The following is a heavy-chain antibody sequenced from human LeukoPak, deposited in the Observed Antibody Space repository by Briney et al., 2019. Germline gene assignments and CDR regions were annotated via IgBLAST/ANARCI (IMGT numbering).Heavy chain of an antibody. CDR2: IYYSGST. J-gene: IGHJ4*02. CDR3: ARFQVVPAAMAGSFDY. D-gene: IGHD2-2*01. V-gene: IGHV4-39*07. Sequence: PSETLSLTCTVSGGSISSSSYYWGWIRQPPGKGLEWIGSIYYSGSTYYNPSLKSRVTISVDTSKNQFSLKLSSVTAADTAVYYCARFQVVPAAMAGSFDYWGQGTLVTVSS. CDR1: GGSISSSSYY.